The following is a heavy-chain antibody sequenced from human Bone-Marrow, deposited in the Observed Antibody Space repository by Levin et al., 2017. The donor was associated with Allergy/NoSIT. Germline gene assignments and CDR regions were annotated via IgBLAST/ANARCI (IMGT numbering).Heavy chain of an antibody. CDR1: GILFSSYD. J-gene: IGHJ6*02. Sequence: GGSLRLSCAASGILFSSYDMNWVRQAPGKGLEWVSSISAGGNYIYYADSVKGRFTISRDNAKNSWFLKMNSLRAEDTAVYYCASWAMYHYDRSAFDYFYYAMDVWGQGTTVTVSS. D-gene: IGHD3-22*01. V-gene: IGHV3-21*01. CDR2: ISAGGNYI. CDR3: ASWAMYHYDRSAFDYFYYAMDV.